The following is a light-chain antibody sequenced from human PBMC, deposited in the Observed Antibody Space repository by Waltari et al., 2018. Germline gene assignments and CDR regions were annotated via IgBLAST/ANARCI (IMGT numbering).Light chain of an antibody. Sequence: QSVLTQPPSASGTPGPRVTISCSGSSSNLGSNTVNWYQQLPGTAPKLLIHSQDQRPSGVPDRFSGSKSGTSASLAISGLQSEDEADYYCAAWDDSLNGVVFGGGTKLTVL. CDR2: SQD. CDR3: AAWDDSLNGVV. J-gene: IGLJ2*01. CDR1: SSNLGSNT. V-gene: IGLV1-44*01.